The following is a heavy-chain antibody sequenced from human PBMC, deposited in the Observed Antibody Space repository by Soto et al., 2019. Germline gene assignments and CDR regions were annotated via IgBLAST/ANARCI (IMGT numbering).Heavy chain of an antibody. D-gene: IGHD1-26*01. Sequence: RASVKVSCKTSGYTFTSYNVHWVRQAPGQGLEWLGIIKPSTGQTRDAQKVQGRITMTRDTSASTVYMELTRLRSEDTAVYYCATGATVDLWGQGTLVTVSS. J-gene: IGHJ5*02. CDR1: GYTFTSYN. CDR3: ATGATVDL. V-gene: IGHV1-46*01. CDR2: IKPSTGQT.